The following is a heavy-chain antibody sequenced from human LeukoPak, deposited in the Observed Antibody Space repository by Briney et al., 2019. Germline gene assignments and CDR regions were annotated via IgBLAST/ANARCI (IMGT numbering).Heavy chain of an antibody. J-gene: IGHJ5*02. CDR1: GYSFTGFF. D-gene: IGHD2-8*01. CDR2: ISPNRGDT. Sequence: GGSVKDSCKASGYSFTGFFIHWVRQAPGQGLEWMGWISPNRGDTNYAQKFKGRVTMTTDTSLNTIYMELRSLRLDDTAVYFCARGSFLGTSSWFDPWGQGTLVTVSS. V-gene: IGHV1-2*02. CDR3: ARGSFLGTSSWFDP.